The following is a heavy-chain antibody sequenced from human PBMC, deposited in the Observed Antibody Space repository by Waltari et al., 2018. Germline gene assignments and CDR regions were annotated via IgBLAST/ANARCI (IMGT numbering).Heavy chain of an antibody. Sequence: QVQLQESGPGLVKPSATLSLTCTVSGGSISSHYWSWIRQPPGKGLDWIGYIYYSGSNNYNPALKSRVTISVDTSKNQFSLKLSSVTAADTAVYYCARDDGWYWYFDLWGRGTLVTVSS. D-gene: IGHD2-15*01. CDR1: GGSISSHY. CDR2: IYYSGSN. J-gene: IGHJ2*01. V-gene: IGHV4-59*11. CDR3: ARDDGWYWYFDL.